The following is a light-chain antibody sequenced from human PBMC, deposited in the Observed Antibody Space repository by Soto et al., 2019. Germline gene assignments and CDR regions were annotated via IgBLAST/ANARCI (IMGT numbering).Light chain of an antibody. CDR1: SSDVGGYNY. CDR3: TSYTSSFTHP. J-gene: IGLJ1*01. V-gene: IGLV2-14*01. Sequence: QSVLTQPASVSGSPGQSITISCTGTSSDVGGYNYVSWYQQHPGKAPKLMIFEVSNRPSGVSNRFSASKSGNTASLTISGLQTEDEADYYCTSYTSSFTHPFGTGTKLTVL. CDR2: EVS.